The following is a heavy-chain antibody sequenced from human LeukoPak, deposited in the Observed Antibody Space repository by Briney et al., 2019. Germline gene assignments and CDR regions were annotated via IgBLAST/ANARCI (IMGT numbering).Heavy chain of an antibody. J-gene: IGHJ6*03. CDR3: ARVDGVVIIRDYYYYMDV. CDR2: ISAYNGNT. Sequence: GSVKVSCKASGYTFTSYGISWVRQAPGQGLEWMGWISAYNGNTNYAQKLQGRVTMTTDTSTSTAYMELRSLRSDDTAVYYCARVDGVVIIRDYYYYMDVWGKGTTVTVSS. CDR1: GYTFTSYG. D-gene: IGHD3-3*01. V-gene: IGHV1-18*01.